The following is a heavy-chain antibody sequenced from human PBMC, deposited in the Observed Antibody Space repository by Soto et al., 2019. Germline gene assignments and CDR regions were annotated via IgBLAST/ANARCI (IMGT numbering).Heavy chain of an antibody. CDR3: ARDGSGSYSNWFDP. Sequence: PSETLSLTCTVSGGSISSGGYYWSWIRQHPGKGLEWIGYIYYSGSTYYNPSLKSRVTISVDTSKNQFSLKLSSVTAADTAVYYCARDGSGSYSNWFDPWGQGTLVTVSS. V-gene: IGHV4-31*03. D-gene: IGHD1-26*01. CDR1: GGSISSGGYY. CDR2: IYYSGST. J-gene: IGHJ5*02.